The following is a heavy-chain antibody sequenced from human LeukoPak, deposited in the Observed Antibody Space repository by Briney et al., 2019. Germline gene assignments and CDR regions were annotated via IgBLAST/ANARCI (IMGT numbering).Heavy chain of an antibody. CDR2: ISGSGGST. Sequence: LPGGSLRLSCAASGFTFSSYAMSWVRQAPGKGLEWVSAISGSGGSTYYADSVKGRFTISRDNSKNTLYLQMNSLRAEDTAVYYCAIGSGYSGYVAYWGQGTLVTVSS. CDR3: AIGSGYSGYVAY. CDR1: GFTFSSYA. D-gene: IGHD5-12*01. V-gene: IGHV3-23*01. J-gene: IGHJ4*02.